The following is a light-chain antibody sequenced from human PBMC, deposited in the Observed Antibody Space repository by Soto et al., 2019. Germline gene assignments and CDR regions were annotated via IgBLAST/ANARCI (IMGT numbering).Light chain of an antibody. Sequence: QSVLTQPASVSGSPGQSIIISCTGTGSDVGAYNYVSWYQQHPDKAPKVMIYEVTNRPSGVSNRFSGSKSGNTASLTISGLQAEDEADYYCSSYTRSDIFVFGTGTKVTVL. CDR2: EVT. V-gene: IGLV2-14*01. CDR3: SSYTRSDIFV. CDR1: GSDVGAYNY. J-gene: IGLJ1*01.